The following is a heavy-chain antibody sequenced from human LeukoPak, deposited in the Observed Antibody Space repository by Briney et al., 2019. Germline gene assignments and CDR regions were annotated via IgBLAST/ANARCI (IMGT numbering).Heavy chain of an antibody. Sequence: HPGVSLRLSCAASGFTFSSYWMSWVRQAPGKGLEWVANIKQDGSEKYYVDSVKGRFTISRDNAKNSLYLQMNSLRAEDTAVYYCARWFTYYYDSSGYFFDYWGQGTLLAASS. D-gene: IGHD3-22*01. CDR1: GFTFSSYW. CDR2: IKQDGSEK. J-gene: IGHJ4*02. V-gene: IGHV3-7*01. CDR3: ARWFTYYYDSSGYFFDY.